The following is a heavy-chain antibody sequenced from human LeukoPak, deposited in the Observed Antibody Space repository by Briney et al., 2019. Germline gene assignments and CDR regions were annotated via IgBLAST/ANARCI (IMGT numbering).Heavy chain of an antibody. CDR1: GYTFTSYD. J-gene: IGHJ6*02. D-gene: IGHD6-19*01. CDR3: ARVRIVAGTNYGMDV. CDR2: MNPNSGNT. Sequence: GASVKVSCKASGYTFTSYDINWVRQATGQGLEWMGWMNPNSGNTGYAQKFQGRVTMTRNTSISTAYMELSSLRSEDTAVYYCARVRIVAGTNYGMDVWGQGTTVTVSS. V-gene: IGHV1-8*01.